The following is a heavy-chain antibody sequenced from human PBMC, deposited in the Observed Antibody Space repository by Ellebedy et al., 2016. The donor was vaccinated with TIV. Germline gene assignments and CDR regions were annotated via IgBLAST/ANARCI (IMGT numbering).Heavy chain of an antibody. CDR1: GFTFSGYG. V-gene: IGHV3-23*01. CDR2: ISGSGGST. J-gene: IGHJ3*02. CDR3: AKDGAVRGVHDAFDI. Sequence: GESLKISXAASGFTFSGYGMSWVRQAPGKGLGWVSGISGSGGSTYYADSVKGRFTISRDNSKNTLYLQMNSLRAEDTAVYYCAKDGAVRGVHDAFDIWGQGTMVTVSS. D-gene: IGHD3-10*01.